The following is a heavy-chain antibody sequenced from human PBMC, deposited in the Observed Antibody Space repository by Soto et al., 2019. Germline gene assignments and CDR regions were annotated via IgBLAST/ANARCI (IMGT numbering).Heavy chain of an antibody. CDR3: ARAIGSMDTAIVWVAWLDP. V-gene: IGHV1-18*01. Sequence: GASVKVSCKASGYTFTSYGISWVRQAPGQGLEWMGWMSAYNGNTNYAQKLQGRVAMTTDTSTSTAYMELRSLRSDDTAVYYCARAIGSMDTAIVWVAWLDPWGQGTLVTVSS. CDR2: MSAYNGNT. J-gene: IGHJ5*02. CDR1: GYTFTSYG. D-gene: IGHD5-18*01.